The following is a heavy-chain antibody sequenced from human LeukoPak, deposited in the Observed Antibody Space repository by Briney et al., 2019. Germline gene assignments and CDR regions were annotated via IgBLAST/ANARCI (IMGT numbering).Heavy chain of an antibody. CDR1: GYTFTSYD. Sequence: GASVKVSCKASGYTFTSYDINWVRQATGQGLEWMGWMNPNSGNTGYAQKFQGRVTITRNTSISTAYMELSSLRSEDTAVYYCARGLGRWSRIGYYYYYMDVWGKGPAVTVSS. V-gene: IGHV1-8*03. D-gene: IGHD3-16*01. CDR2: MNPNSGNT. CDR3: ARGLGRWSRIGYYYYYMDV. J-gene: IGHJ6*03.